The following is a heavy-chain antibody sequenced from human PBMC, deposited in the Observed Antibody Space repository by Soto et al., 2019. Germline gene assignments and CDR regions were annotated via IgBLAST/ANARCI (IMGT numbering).Heavy chain of an antibody. Sequence: GGFLRLSCAASGFTFSSYAMSWVRQAPGKGLEWVSAISGSGGSTYYADSVKGRFTISRDNSKNTLYLQMNSLRAEDTAVHYCAKDGYRFGELGESSGFDYWGQGTLVTVSS. J-gene: IGHJ4*02. CDR2: ISGSGGST. CDR1: GFTFSSYA. CDR3: AKDGYRFGELGESSGFDY. V-gene: IGHV3-23*01. D-gene: IGHD3-10*01.